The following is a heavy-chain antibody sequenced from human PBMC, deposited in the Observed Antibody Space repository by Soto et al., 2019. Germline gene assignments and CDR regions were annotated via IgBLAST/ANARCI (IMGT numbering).Heavy chain of an antibody. CDR2: IGPESGAT. CDR1: GYTFSGHY. V-gene: IGHV1-2*02. D-gene: IGHD5-12*01. CDR3: GRGRSGQIVVFY. J-gene: IGHJ4*02. Sequence: ASVKVSCKASGYTFSGHYIHWVRQAPEQGPEWMGEIGPESGATWYAQKFQGRVTMTREMSITTVYMELTNLSPDDTAVYYCGRGRSGQIVVFYWGQGTPVTVSS.